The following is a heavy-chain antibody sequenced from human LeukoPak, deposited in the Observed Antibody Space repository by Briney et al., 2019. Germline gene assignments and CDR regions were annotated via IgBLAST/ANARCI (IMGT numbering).Heavy chain of an antibody. CDR1: GFTFSSYA. CDR3: VKRRSRNMITFGGVENWFDP. D-gene: IGHD3-16*01. CDR2: VSYDGSNK. J-gene: IGHJ5*02. Sequence: PGGSLRLSCAASGFTFSSYAMHWVRQAPGKGLEWVAVVSYDGSNKYYADSVKGRFTISRDNSKNTLYLQTNSLRVEDTAVYYCVKRRSRNMITFGGVENWFDPWGQGTLVTVSS. V-gene: IGHV3-30*18.